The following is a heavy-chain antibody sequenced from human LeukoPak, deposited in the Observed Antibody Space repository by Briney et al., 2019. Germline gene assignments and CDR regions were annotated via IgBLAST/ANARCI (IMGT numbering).Heavy chain of an antibody. J-gene: IGHJ4*02. V-gene: IGHV4-39*01. CDR2: IYYSGST. CDR3: AKLWELRRSDY. Sequence: PSETLSLTCTVSGGSISSSSYYWGWIRQPPGKGLEWIGSIYYSGSTYYNPSLKSRVTISVDTSKNQFSLKLSSVTAADTAVYYCAKLWELRRSDYWGQGTLVTVSS. D-gene: IGHD1-26*01. CDR1: GGSISSSSYY.